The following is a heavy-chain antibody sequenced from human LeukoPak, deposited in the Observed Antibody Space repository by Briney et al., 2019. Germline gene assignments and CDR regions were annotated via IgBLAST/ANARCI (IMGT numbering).Heavy chain of an antibody. J-gene: IGHJ4*02. Sequence: GASVKVSCKASGYTFTSYCMHWVRQAPGRGLEWMGIINPSGGNTSYAQKFQGRVTMTRDTSTSTVYMELSSLRSEDTAVYYCARDVSDCSGGSCYSYFDYWGQGALVTVSS. V-gene: IGHV1-46*01. CDR3: ARDVSDCSGGSCYSYFDY. CDR1: GYTFTSYC. CDR2: INPSGGNT. D-gene: IGHD2-15*01.